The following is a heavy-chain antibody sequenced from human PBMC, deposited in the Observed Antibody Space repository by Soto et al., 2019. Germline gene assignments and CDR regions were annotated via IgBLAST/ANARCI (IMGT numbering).Heavy chain of an antibody. J-gene: IGHJ4*02. CDR2: IYYSGST. Sequence: PSETLSLTCTVSGGSISSYYWSWIRQPPGKGLEWIGYIYYSGSTNYNPSLKSRVTISVDTSKNQFSLKLSSVTAADTAVYYCARHDVAARAFDYWGQGTLVTVS. CDR3: ARHDVAARAFDY. D-gene: IGHD6-6*01. V-gene: IGHV4-59*08. CDR1: GGSISSYY.